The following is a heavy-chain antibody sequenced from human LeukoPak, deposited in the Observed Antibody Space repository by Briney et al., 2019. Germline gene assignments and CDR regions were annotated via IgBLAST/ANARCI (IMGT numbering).Heavy chain of an antibody. CDR2: ISAYNGNT. CDR1: GYTFTSYG. V-gene: IGHV1-18*04. CDR3: ARASHIAVAGLFDY. Sequence: ASVKVSCKASGYTFTSYGTSWVRQAPGQGLEWMGWISAYNGNTNYAQKLQGRVTMTTDTSTSTAYMELRSLRSDDTAVYYCARASHIAVAGLFDYWGQGTLVTVSS. J-gene: IGHJ4*02. D-gene: IGHD6-19*01.